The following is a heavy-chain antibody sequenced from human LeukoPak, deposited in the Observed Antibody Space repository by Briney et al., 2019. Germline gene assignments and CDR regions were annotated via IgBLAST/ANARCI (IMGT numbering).Heavy chain of an antibody. D-gene: IGHD2-15*01. J-gene: IGHJ4*02. Sequence: GGSLRLSCAASGFTFSSYWMSWVRQAPGKGLEWVSAISGSGGSTYYADSVKGRFTISRDNSKNTLYLQMNSLRAEDTAVYYCAKCVLGYCSGGSRYYFDYWGQGTLVTVSS. CDR1: GFTFSSYW. V-gene: IGHV3-23*01. CDR2: ISGSGGST. CDR3: AKCVLGYCSGGSRYYFDY.